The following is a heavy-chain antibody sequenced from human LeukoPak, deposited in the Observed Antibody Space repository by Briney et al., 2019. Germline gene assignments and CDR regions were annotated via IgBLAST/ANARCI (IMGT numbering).Heavy chain of an antibody. CDR1: GGSISGYY. Sequence: SGTLSLTCTVSGGSISGYYWSLIRQSAGKGLDWIGLIHSSGSTDYNPALKSRVSMSVDTSKNQFSLKVTSLTAADTAVYFCARDFSNGWIDYWGQGTLVTVSS. CDR2: IHSSGST. J-gene: IGHJ4*02. CDR3: ARDFSNGWIDY. D-gene: IGHD6-19*01. V-gene: IGHV4-4*07.